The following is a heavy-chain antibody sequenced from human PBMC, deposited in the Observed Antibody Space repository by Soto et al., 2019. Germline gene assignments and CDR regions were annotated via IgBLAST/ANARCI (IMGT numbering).Heavy chain of an antibody. J-gene: IGHJ6*02. CDR3: ARGNPFNYAGFDV. D-gene: IGHD3-16*01. CDR2: MNAKSGDT. Sequence: QAHLEQSGAEVKRPGASVKVSCKASGYTFSDFDINWLRHASGQGPEWMGWMNAKSGDTFFAQRFQCKLNMTWDTSLSMAYMEVGSLTSDDTAMYYCARGNPFNYAGFDVWGQGATVAVSS. CDR1: GYTFSDFD. V-gene: IGHV1-8*01.